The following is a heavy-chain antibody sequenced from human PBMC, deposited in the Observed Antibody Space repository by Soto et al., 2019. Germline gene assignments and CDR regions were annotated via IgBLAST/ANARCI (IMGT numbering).Heavy chain of an antibody. J-gene: IGHJ6*02. Sequence: PGGSLSLSCAASGFTSSSYSMDSVRQAPGKGLEWVSSISSSSTYIHYADSVKGRFTISRDNAKNSLYLQMNSLSAEDTAVYYCASQTSGYYYYGMDVWGQGTTVTVSS. V-gene: IGHV3-21*01. CDR1: GFTSSSYS. CDR2: ISSSSTYI. CDR3: ASQTSGYYYYGMDV.